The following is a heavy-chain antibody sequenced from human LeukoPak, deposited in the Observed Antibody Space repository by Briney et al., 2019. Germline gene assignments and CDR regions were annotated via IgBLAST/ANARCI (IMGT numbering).Heavy chain of an antibody. CDR1: GGSFSGYY. CDR2: INHSGST. D-gene: IGHD3-22*01. Sequence: SETPSLTCAVYGGSFSGYYWSWIRQPPGKGLEWIGEINHSGSTNYNPSLKSRVTISVDTSKNQFSLKLSSVTAADTAVYYCARRDYYDSSGYYFDYWGQGTLVTVSS. CDR3: ARRDYYDSSGYYFDY. V-gene: IGHV4-34*01. J-gene: IGHJ4*02.